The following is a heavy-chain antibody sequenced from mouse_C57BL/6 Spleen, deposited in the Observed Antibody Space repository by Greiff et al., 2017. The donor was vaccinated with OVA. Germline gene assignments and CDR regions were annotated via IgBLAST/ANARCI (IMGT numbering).Heavy chain of an antibody. V-gene: IGHV2-2*01. D-gene: IGHD2-4*01. CDR3: ARIYYDYDGGYYYAMDY. CDR1: GFSLTSYG. CDR2: IWSGGST. J-gene: IGHJ4*01. Sequence: VQLQESGPGLVQPSQSLSITCTVSGFSLTSYGVHWVRQSPGKGLEWLGVIWSGGSTDYNAAFISRLSISKDNSKSQVFFKMNSLQADDTAIYYCARIYYDYDGGYYYAMDYWGQGTSVTVSS.